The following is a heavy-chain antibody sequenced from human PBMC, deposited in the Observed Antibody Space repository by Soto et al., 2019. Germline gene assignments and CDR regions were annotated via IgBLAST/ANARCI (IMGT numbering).Heavy chain of an antibody. J-gene: IGHJ6*04. CDR3: ARDDVRGDGGRCYGIPLDG. CDR1: GFTVSSKY. V-gene: IGHV3-66*01. D-gene: IGHD2-15*01. CDR2: IQSGGTT. Sequence: GGSLRLSCAASGFTVSSKYMTWFRQAPGKGLEWVSLIQSGGTTYYADSVKGRFTISRDTSENTLHLQMDSLRVEDTAVYYCARDDVRGDGGRCYGIPLDGWGKGTTVTVAS.